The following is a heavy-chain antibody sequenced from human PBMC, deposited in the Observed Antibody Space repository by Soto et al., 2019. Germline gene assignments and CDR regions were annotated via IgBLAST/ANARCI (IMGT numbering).Heavy chain of an antibody. CDR3: ARDLWGYCGTDCYPLDV. CDR1: GGSLSRYY. Sequence: ETLYLTCTVSGGSLSRYYSSWIRQPQGKGLEWIGYMYNTGSTVYNPSFKSRVTISVDTSKNQFSLKLNSVTAADTAVYYCARDLWGYCGTDCYPLDVWGQGTTVTVSS. CDR2: MYNTGST. J-gene: IGHJ6*02. D-gene: IGHD2-21*02. V-gene: IGHV4-59*01.